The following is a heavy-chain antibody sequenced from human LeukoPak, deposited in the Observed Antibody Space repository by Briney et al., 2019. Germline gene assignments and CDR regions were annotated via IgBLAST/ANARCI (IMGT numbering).Heavy chain of an antibody. CDR3: ARHGALSIYGGSHFDN. Sequence: SETLSLTCTVSGGSISSSSYYWGWIRQAPGKGLEWIGSIYYSGSTYYNPSLKSRVTISVDTSKNQFSLKVSSVTAADTAVYYCARHGALSIYGGSHFDNWGQGTLVTVSS. D-gene: IGHD1-26*01. V-gene: IGHV4-39*01. CDR1: GGSISSSSYY. J-gene: IGHJ4*02. CDR2: IYYSGST.